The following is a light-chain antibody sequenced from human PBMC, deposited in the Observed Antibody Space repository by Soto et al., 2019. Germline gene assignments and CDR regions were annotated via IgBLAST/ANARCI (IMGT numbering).Light chain of an antibody. CDR2: GAS. CDR1: QSVSSS. J-gene: IGKJ5*01. CDR3: QQYSNWPPIT. Sequence: EIVMTHSPATVSVSPGERATLSCRASQSVSSSLAWYQQKPGQAPRLLIYGASTRATGIPARFSGSGSGTEFTLTISSLQSEDFAVYYCQQYSNWPPITFGQGTRLEIK. V-gene: IGKV3-15*01.